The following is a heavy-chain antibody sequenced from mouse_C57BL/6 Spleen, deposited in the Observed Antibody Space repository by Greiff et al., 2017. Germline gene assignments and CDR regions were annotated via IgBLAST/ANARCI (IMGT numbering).Heavy chain of an antibody. J-gene: IGHJ2*01. V-gene: IGHV1-80*01. CDR2: IYPGDGDT. D-gene: IGHD4-1*01. CDR3: ARSSLGFDY. Sequence: QVQLQQSGAELVPPAASPPLCFPSSFSSFILYFINFFKHSPLKGLEWIGQIYPGDGDTNYNGKFKGKATLTADKSSSTAYMQLSSLTSEDSAVYFCARSSLGFDYWGQGTTLTVSS. CDR1: FSSFILYF.